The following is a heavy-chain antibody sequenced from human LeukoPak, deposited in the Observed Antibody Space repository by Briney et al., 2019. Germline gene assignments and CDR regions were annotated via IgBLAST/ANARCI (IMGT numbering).Heavy chain of an antibody. CDR2: ISGSGDNT. V-gene: IGHV3-23*01. CDR1: GFTFSSYA. Sequence: GGSLRLSCAASGFTFSSYAMNWVRQAPGKGLEWVSGISGSGDNTYYADSVKGRFTISRDNSKNTLYLQMNSLRAEDTAVYYCAKVRSGDIAAALNYWGQGTLVPVSS. D-gene: IGHD6-13*01. CDR3: AKVRSGDIAAALNY. J-gene: IGHJ4*02.